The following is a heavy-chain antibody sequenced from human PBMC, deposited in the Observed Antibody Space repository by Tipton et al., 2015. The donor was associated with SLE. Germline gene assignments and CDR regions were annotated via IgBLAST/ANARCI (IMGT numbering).Heavy chain of an antibody. V-gene: IGHV4-39*07. CDR1: GGSISSKNYY. D-gene: IGHD3-10*01. J-gene: IGHJ4*02. Sequence: TLSLTCTVSGGSISSKNYYWGWIRQPPGKGLEWIGSIHYSGSTYDNPPFKSRVTISVDTSKNQFSLKLSSVTAADTAVYYCARTEQGTGSYYRLVFEIWGQGTLVTVSS. CDR2: IHYSGST. CDR3: ARTEQGTGSYYRLVFEI.